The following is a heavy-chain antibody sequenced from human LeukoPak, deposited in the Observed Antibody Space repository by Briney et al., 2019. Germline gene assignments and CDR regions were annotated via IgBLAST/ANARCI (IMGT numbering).Heavy chain of an antibody. CDR2: VVHGGST. J-gene: IGHJ4*02. D-gene: IGHD5-12*01. CDR3: ARSREYTGYDLYY. CDR1: GGSFSGYY. V-gene: IGHV4-34*12. Sequence: PSETLSLTCAVYGGSFSGYYWSWIRQPPGKGLEWIGEVVHGGSTDYNPSLKSRVTISVDKSKNQFSLRLSSVTTADTAVYYCARSREYTGYDLYYWGKGTLVTVSS.